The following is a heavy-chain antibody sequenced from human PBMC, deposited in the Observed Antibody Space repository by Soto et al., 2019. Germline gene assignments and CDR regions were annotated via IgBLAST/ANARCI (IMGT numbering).Heavy chain of an antibody. CDR3: ARDVPYYYVSGGFDP. CDR2: IKQDGSEK. Sequence: GGSLRLSCAASGFTFSSYWMSWVRQAPGKGLEWVANIKQDGSEKYYVDSVKGRFTISRDNAKNSLYLQMNSLRAEDTAVYYCARDVPYYYVSGGFDPWGQGTLVTVSS. V-gene: IGHV3-7*01. J-gene: IGHJ5*02. D-gene: IGHD3-10*01. CDR1: GFTFSSYW.